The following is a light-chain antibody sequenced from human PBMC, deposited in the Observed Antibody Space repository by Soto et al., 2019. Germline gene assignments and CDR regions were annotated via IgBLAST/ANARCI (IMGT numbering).Light chain of an antibody. CDR1: SSNIGAGYD. CDR3: QSYDSSHVV. J-gene: IGLJ2*01. CDR2: GTS. Sequence: QSVLTQPPSVSGAPGQRVTISCTGSSSNIGAGYDVHWYQQLPGTAPKLLIYGTSNRPSGVPDRFSGAKSGTSASLAITGLQAEDDADYYCQSYDSSHVVFGGGTKLTVL. V-gene: IGLV1-40*01.